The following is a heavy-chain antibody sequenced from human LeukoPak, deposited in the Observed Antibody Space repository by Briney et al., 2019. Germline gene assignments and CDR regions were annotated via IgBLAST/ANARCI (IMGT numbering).Heavy chain of an antibody. J-gene: IGHJ3*02. Sequence: GGSLRLSCAASGFTFSGYWIHWVRQAPGKGLVWVSRINSDGSSTSYADSVKGRFTISRDNAKKTLYLQMNSLRAEDTAVYYCARPSGSYYYDAFDIWGQGTMVTVSS. CDR2: INSDGSST. CDR1: GFTFSGYW. D-gene: IGHD3-10*01. V-gene: IGHV3-74*01. CDR3: ARPSGSYYYDAFDI.